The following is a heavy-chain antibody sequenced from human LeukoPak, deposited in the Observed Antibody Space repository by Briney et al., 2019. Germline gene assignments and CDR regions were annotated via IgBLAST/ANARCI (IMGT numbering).Heavy chain of an antibody. J-gene: IGHJ4*02. D-gene: IGHD6-13*01. CDR2: ISSSGSTI. V-gene: IGHV3-48*03. CDR3: ARAIAAAGTWYFDY. CDR1: GFTFSSYE. Sequence: PGGSLRLSCAASGFTFSSYEMNWVRQAPGKGLEWVSYISSSGSTIYYADSVKGRFTISRDNAKNSLYLQMNSLRAEDTAVYYCARAIAAAGTWYFDYWGQGTLVTVSS.